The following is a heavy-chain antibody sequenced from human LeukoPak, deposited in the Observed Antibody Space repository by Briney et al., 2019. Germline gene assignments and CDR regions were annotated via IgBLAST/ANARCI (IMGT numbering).Heavy chain of an antibody. CDR1: GFTFSSYW. CDR3: AREALGAAADS. D-gene: IGHD6-13*01. V-gene: IGHV3-30*03. J-gene: IGHJ5*01. CDR2: IASDGKTT. Sequence: PGGSLRLSCAASGFTFSSYWMHWVRQAPGKGLEWVAVIASDGKTTYYADSVRGRFTISRDNSKSTLYIQMNSLRAEDTAVYFCAREALGAAADSWGQGTLVTVSS.